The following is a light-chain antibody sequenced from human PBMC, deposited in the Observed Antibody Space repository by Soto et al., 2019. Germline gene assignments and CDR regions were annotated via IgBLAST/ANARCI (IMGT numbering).Light chain of an antibody. CDR3: SSYTSSSIDYV. CDR1: SSDVGGYNY. Sequence: QSALTQPASVSGSPGQSITISCTGTSSDVGGYNYVSWYQQHPGKAPKLMIYEVSNRPSGVSNRFSGSKYGNTASLTIAGLQAEDEDDYYSSSYTSSSIDYVFGTGTKVTVL. J-gene: IGLJ1*01. V-gene: IGLV2-14*01. CDR2: EVS.